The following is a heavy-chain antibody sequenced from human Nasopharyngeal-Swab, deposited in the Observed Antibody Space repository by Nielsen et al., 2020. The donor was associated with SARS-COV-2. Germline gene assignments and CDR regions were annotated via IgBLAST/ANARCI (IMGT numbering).Heavy chain of an antibody. J-gene: IGHJ4*02. D-gene: IGHD1-26*01. Sequence: QTLSLTCAVYGGSFSGYYWSWIRQPPGKGLEWIGEINHSGSTNYNPSLKSRVTISVDTSKNQFSLKLSSVTAADTAVYYCAHYSSGSLSSPRGRGYFDYWGQGTLVTVSS. CDR1: GGSFSGYY. V-gene: IGHV4-34*01. CDR3: AHYSSGSLSSPRGRGYFDY. CDR2: INHSGST.